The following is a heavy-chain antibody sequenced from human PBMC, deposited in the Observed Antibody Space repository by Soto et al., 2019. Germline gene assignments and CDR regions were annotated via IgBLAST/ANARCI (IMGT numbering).Heavy chain of an antibody. Sequence: QITLKESGPTLVKPTQTLTLTCTFSGFSLSTSGVGVGWIRQPPGKALEWLALIYWDDDKRYSPSLKSRLTITKDTSKNQVVLTMTNMDPVDTATYYCAYRRYDILTGYAPFDYWGQGTLVTVSS. D-gene: IGHD3-9*01. CDR1: GFSLSTSGVG. J-gene: IGHJ4*02. CDR2: IYWDDDK. CDR3: AYRRYDILTGYAPFDY. V-gene: IGHV2-5*02.